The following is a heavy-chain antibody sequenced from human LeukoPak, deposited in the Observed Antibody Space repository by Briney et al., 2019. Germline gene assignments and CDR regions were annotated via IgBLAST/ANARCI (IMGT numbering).Heavy chain of an antibody. CDR1: GGSFSGYY. D-gene: IGHD6-6*01. CDR3: ARRRGYSSSTLDLGY. CDR2: INHSGST. J-gene: IGHJ4*02. Sequence: KPSETLSLTCAVYGGSFSGYYWSWIRQPPGKGLEWIGEINHSGSTNYNPSLESRVTISVDTSKNQFSLKLSSVTAADTAVYYCARRRGYSSSTLDLGYWGQGTLVTVSS. V-gene: IGHV4-34*01.